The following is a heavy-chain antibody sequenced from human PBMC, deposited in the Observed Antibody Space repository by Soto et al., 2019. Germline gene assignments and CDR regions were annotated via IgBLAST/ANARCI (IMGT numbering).Heavy chain of an antibody. D-gene: IGHD1-26*01. CDR2: IDWNSGST. V-gene: IGHV3-9*01. CDR3: VKGRGSYFVYFGLDV. CDR1: GFRFDDFA. Sequence: EVQLVESGGGLVQSGRSRRLSCVASGFRFDDFAMHWVGQAPGKGLEWVSSIDWNSGSTAYADSVKGRFTVFRDNARNSLDLQMNSLRVEDTALYYCVKGRGSYFVYFGLDVWGPGTTVTVSS. J-gene: IGHJ6*02.